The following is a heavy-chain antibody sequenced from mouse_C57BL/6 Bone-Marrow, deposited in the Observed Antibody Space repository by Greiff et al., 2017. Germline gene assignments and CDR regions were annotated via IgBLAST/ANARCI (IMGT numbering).Heavy chain of an antibody. CDR2: IHPNSGST. J-gene: IGHJ2*01. CDR1: GYTFTSYW. D-gene: IGHD2-10*01. Sequence: QVQLQQPGAELVKPGASVKLSCKASGYTFTSYWMHWVKQRPGQGLEWIGMIHPNSGSTNYNEKFKSKATLTVDKSSSTAYMQLSSLTSEDAAVYYCARSPYRGYLDYWGQGTTLTVSS. V-gene: IGHV1-64*01. CDR3: ARSPYRGYLDY.